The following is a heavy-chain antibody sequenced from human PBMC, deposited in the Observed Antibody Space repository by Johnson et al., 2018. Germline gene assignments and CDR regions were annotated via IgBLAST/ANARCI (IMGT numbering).Heavy chain of an antibody. CDR2: ISWDGGST. CDR1: GFTFDDYA. V-gene: IGHV3-43D*03. Sequence: EVRLLESGGVVVQPGGSLRLSCAASGFTFDDYAMHWVRQAPGKGLEWVSLISWDGGSTYYADSVKGRFTISRDNSKNSLYLQMNSLRAEDTALYYCAKVPVPYYYVSGSYSYYYMDVWGKGTTVTVSS. D-gene: IGHD3-10*01. CDR3: AKVPVPYYYVSGSYSYYYMDV. J-gene: IGHJ6*03.